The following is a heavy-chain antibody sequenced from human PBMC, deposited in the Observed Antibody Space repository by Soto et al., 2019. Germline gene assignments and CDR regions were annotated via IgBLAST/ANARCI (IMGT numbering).Heavy chain of an antibody. CDR1: GFTFSSYG. J-gene: IGHJ6*02. D-gene: IGHD3-3*01. Sequence: GGSLRLSCAASGFTFSSYGMHWVRQAPGKGLEWLAGISYDGSNKYYADSVKGRFTISRDNSKNTLYLQMNSLRAEDTAVYYCTKEVWSGPMDVWGQGTMVTVSS. V-gene: IGHV3-30*18. CDR3: TKEVWSGPMDV. CDR2: ISYDGSNK.